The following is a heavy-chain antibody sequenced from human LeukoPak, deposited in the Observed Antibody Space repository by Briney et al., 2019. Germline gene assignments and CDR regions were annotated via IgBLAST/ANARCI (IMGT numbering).Heavy chain of an antibody. CDR3: ARQTSGTYYSLDS. V-gene: IGHV4-59*08. Sequence: SSETLSLTCAVSGGSISSDYWSWIRQPPGKGLEWIGYIYYSGSTNYNPSLKSRVTISIDTSKSQFSLKLSSVTAADTAVYYCARQTSGTYYSLDSWGQGTLVTVSS. CDR1: GGSISSDY. D-gene: IGHD1-26*01. J-gene: IGHJ4*02. CDR2: IYYSGST.